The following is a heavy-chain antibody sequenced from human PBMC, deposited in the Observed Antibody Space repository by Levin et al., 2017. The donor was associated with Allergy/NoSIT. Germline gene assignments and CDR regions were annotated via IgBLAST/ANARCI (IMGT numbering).Heavy chain of an antibody. Sequence: GESLKISCKVSGYTFTKYWITWVRQMPGKGLEWMGNIDPSDSYAHYSPSFQGHVTISVDRSLATAYLQWSSLKASDTAMYYCARHQLGERQLVRYFDDWGQGTLVTVSS. CDR1: GYTFTKYW. CDR2: IDPSDSYA. CDR3: ARHQLGERQLVRYFDD. D-gene: IGHD3-16*01. J-gene: IGHJ4*02. V-gene: IGHV5-10-1*01.